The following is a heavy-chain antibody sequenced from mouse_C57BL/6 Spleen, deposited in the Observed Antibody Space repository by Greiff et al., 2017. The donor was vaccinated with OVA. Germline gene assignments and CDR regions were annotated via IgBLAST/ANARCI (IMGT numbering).Heavy chain of an antibody. CDR2: IYPRSGNT. V-gene: IGHV1-81*01. CDR1: GYTFTSYG. J-gene: IGHJ3*01. CDR3: ARWGDYDGSWFAY. Sequence: VKLVESGAELARPGASVKLSCKASGYTFTSYGISWVKQRTGQGLEWIGEIYPRSGNTYYNEKFKGKATLTADKSSSTAYMELRSLTSEDSAVYFCARWGDYDGSWFAYWGQGTLVTVSA. D-gene: IGHD2-4*01.